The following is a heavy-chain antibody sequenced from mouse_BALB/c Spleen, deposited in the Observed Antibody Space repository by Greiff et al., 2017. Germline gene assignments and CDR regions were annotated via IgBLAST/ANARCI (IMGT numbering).Heavy chain of an antibody. CDR3: ARGDGYDGCAY. CDR1: GYTFTTYP. Sequence: VKLMESGAELVKPGASVKMSCKAFGYTFTTYPIEWMKQNHGKSLEWIGNFHPYNDDTKYNEKFKGKAKLTVEKSSSTVYLELSRLTSDDSAVYYCARGDGYDGCAYWGQGTLVTVSA. CDR2: FHPYNDDT. V-gene: IGHV1-47*01. J-gene: IGHJ3*01. D-gene: IGHD2-2*01.